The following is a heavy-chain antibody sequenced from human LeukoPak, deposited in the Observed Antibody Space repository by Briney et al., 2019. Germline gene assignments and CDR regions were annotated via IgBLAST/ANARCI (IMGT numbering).Heavy chain of an antibody. CDR3: AREGGSSWYKGDESDAFDI. CDR1: GGSFSGYY. V-gene: IGHV4-34*01. D-gene: IGHD6-13*01. Sequence: KTSETLSLSCAVYGGSFSGYYWSWIRQPPGKGLEWIGEINHSGSTNYNPSLKSRVAMSVDTSKNQFSLKLSSVTAADTAVYYCAREGGSSWYKGDESDAFDIWGQGTMVTVSS. CDR2: INHSGST. J-gene: IGHJ3*02.